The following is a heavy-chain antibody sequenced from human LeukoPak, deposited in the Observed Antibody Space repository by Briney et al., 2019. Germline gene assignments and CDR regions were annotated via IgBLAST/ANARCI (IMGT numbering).Heavy chain of an antibody. CDR2: MYYSGTT. J-gene: IGHJ4*02. Sequence: SETLSLTCTVSGGSISSGSYYWGWIRQPPGKGLEWIASMYYSGTTFYGPSLKSRVTISVDTSKNQLSLKLGSVTAADTAVYYCARHPPRDGSAFDYWGQGTLVTVSS. V-gene: IGHV4-39*01. CDR3: ARHPPRDGSAFDY. CDR1: GGSISSGSYY.